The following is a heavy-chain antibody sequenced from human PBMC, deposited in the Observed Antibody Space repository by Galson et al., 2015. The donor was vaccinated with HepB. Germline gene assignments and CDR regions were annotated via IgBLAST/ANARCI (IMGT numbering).Heavy chain of an antibody. D-gene: IGHD6-13*01. J-gene: IGHJ4*02. CDR2: ITDNADTT. CDR1: GFTFSDYA. Sequence: SLRLSCAASGFTFSDYAMSWVRQAPGKGLEWVSGITDNADTTYYADSVKGRFTISRDNSKNTLFLQMHSLRAEDTAVYYCAKDSVARSSWPTPDDDWGQGTLVTVSS. CDR3: AKDSVARSSWPTPDDD. V-gene: IGHV3-23*01.